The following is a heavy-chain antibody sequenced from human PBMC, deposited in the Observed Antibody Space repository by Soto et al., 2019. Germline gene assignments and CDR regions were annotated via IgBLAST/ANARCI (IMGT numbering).Heavy chain of an antibody. CDR3: ASGSSSSWYNPFWFDP. D-gene: IGHD6-13*01. CDR2: IWYDGSNK. CDR1: GFTFSSYG. J-gene: IGHJ5*02. Sequence: QVQLVESGGGVVQPGRSLRLSCAASGFTFSSYGMHWVRQAPGKGLEWVAVIWYDGSNKYYADSVKGRFTISRDNSKNTLYLQMNSLRAEDTAVYYCASGSSSSWYNPFWFDPWGQGTLVTVSS. V-gene: IGHV3-33*01.